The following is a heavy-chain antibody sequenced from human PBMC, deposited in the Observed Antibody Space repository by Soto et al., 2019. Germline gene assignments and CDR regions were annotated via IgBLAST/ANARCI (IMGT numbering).Heavy chain of an antibody. J-gene: IGHJ6*02. Sequence: GGSLRLSCAASGFTFSSYAMSWVRQAPGKGLEWVSAISGSGGSTYYADSVKGRFTISRDNSKNTLYLQMNSLKTEDTAVYYCTTEIYPYYYGMDVWGQGTTVTVSS. CDR2: ISGSGGST. V-gene: IGHV3-23*01. CDR1: GFTFSSYA. CDR3: TTEIYPYYYGMDV.